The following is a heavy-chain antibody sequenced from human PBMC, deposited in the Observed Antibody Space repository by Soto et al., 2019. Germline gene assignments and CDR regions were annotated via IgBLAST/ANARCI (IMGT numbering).Heavy chain of an antibody. J-gene: IGHJ4*02. CDR1: GFTFSSYA. CDR2: ISYDGSNK. D-gene: IGHD2-21*02. Sequence: QVQLVESGGGVVQPGRSLRLSCAASGFTFSSYAMHWVRQAPGKGLEWVAVISYDGSNKYYADSVKGRFTISRDNSKNTLYLQMNSLRAEDTAVYYCVVVTAILPHWGQGTLVTVSS. V-gene: IGHV3-30-3*01. CDR3: VVVTAILPH.